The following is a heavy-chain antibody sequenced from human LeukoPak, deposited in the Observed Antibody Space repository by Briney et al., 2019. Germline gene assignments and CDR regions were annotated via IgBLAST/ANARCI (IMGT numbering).Heavy chain of an antibody. CDR2: ISGSGGST. D-gene: IGHD6-13*01. Sequence: GGSLRLSCAASGFRFDAYAMSWVRQAPGKGLQWVSAISGSGGSTYYADSVKGRFTISRDNSKNTLYLQMNSLGAEDTAVYYCAKVYSSSWSNWFDPWGQGTLVTVSS. CDR1: GFRFDAYA. J-gene: IGHJ5*02. V-gene: IGHV3-23*01. CDR3: AKVYSSSWSNWFDP.